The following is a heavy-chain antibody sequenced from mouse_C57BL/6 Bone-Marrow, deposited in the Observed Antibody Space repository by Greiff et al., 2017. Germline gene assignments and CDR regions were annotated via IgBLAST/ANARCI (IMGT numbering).Heavy chain of an antibody. V-gene: IGHV1-19*01. CDR2: INPYNGGT. J-gene: IGHJ3*01. CDR3: ARSVFYYDYDGFAY. D-gene: IGHD2-4*01. CDR1: GYTFTDYY. Sequence: VQLQQSGPVLVKPGASVKMSCKASGYTFTDYYMNWVKQSHGKSLEWIGVINPYNGGTSYNQKFKGKATLTVDKSSSTAYMELNSLTSEDSAVYYCARSVFYYDYDGFAYWGQGTLVTVSA.